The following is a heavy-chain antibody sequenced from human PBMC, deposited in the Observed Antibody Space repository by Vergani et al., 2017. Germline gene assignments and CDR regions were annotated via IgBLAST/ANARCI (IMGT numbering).Heavy chain of an antibody. CDR2: IRSKANSYAT. J-gene: IGHJ5*02. CDR1: GFTFSGSA. CDR3: TGLAWGNP. V-gene: IGHV3-73*02. Sequence: EVQLVESGGGLVQPGGSLKLSCAASGFTFSGSAMHWVRQASGKGLEWVGRIRSKANSYATAYAASVKGRFTISRDDSTNTAYLQMNSLKTEDTAVYYCTGLAWGNPWGQGTLVTVSS. D-gene: IGHD3-16*01.